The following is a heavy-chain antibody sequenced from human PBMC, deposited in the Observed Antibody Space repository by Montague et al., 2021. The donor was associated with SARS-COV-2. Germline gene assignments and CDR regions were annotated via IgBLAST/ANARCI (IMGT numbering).Heavy chain of an antibody. Sequence: SLRLSCAASGFTFSSYALHWVRQAPGKGLEWVADISHEGSYKYYADSVKGRFTISRDNSKNTLYLDMNSPRAEDTALYYCARDLESTGYFDPYYYHGMDVWGQGTTVTVSS. J-gene: IGHJ6*02. CDR2: ISHEGSYK. D-gene: IGHD3-9*01. CDR1: GFTFSSYA. V-gene: IGHV3-30*04. CDR3: ARDLESTGYFDPYYYHGMDV.